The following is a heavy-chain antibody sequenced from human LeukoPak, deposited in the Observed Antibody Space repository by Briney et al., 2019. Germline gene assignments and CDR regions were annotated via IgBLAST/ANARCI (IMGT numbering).Heavy chain of an antibody. CDR2: IIPIFGTA. D-gene: IGHD6-13*01. CDR1: GGTFSSYA. V-gene: IGHV1-69*13. CDR3: ASQYSSSWPYRLDAFDI. Sequence: SVKVSCKASGGTFSSYAISWVRQAPGQGLEWMGGIIPIFGTANYAQKFQGRVTITADESTSTAYMELSSLRSEDTAVYYCASQYSSSWPYRLDAFDIWGQGTMDTVSS. J-gene: IGHJ3*02.